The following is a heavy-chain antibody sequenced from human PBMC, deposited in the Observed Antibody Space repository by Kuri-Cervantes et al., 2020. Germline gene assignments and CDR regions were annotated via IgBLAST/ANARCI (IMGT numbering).Heavy chain of an antibody. D-gene: IGHD2-2*01. CDR3: ARGDPNRYCSSTSCYGGY. CDR1: GFTFSSYS. J-gene: IGHJ4*02. CDR2: ISSSSSTI. V-gene: IGHV3-48*02. Sequence: LSLTCAASGFTFSSYSMNWVRQAPGKGLEWVSYISSSSSTIYYADSAKGRFTISRDNAKNSLYLQMNSLRDEDTAVYYCARGDPNRYCSSTSCYGGYWGQGTLVTVSS.